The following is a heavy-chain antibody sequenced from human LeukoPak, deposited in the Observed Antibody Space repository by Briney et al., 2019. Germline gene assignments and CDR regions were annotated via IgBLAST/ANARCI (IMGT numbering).Heavy chain of an antibody. V-gene: IGHV3-9*01. D-gene: IGHD1-14*01. Sequence: GGSLRLSCAASGFTFDDYAMHWVRQAPGKGLEWVSGINWDSTTIAYADSVKGRFAISRDNAKNSLYLQMNSLRPEDTALYYCAKDRTSLGITAHLDYWGQGTLVTVST. J-gene: IGHJ4*02. CDR2: INWDSTTI. CDR3: AKDRTSLGITAHLDY. CDR1: GFTFDDYA.